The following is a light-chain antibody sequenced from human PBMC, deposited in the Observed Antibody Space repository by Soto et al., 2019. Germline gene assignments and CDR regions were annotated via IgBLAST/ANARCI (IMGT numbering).Light chain of an antibody. J-gene: IGKJ1*01. CDR3: QHQYDRSRT. V-gene: IGKV3-20*01. Sequence: EIVLTQSPGTLSLSPGERATLSCRASQSISSNYLAWYQQKPGQAPRLLIYDASSRATGTPDRFSGSGSGTDFTLTISRLGPEDSAVYYCQHQYDRSRTFGRGTKVDMK. CDR2: DAS. CDR1: QSISSNY.